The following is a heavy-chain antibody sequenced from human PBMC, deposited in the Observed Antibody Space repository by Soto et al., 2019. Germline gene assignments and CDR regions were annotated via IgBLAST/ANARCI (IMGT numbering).Heavy chain of an antibody. Sequence: ASVKVSCKASGYTFTSYGISWVRQAPGQGLEWMGWISAYNGNTNYAQKLQGRVTMTTDTSTSTAYMELRSLRSDDTAVYYCARYYDFWSGYPAPSSYYYGMDVWGQGTMVTVSS. D-gene: IGHD3-3*01. CDR2: ISAYNGNT. V-gene: IGHV1-18*01. CDR3: ARYYDFWSGYPAPSSYYYGMDV. J-gene: IGHJ6*02. CDR1: GYTFTSYG.